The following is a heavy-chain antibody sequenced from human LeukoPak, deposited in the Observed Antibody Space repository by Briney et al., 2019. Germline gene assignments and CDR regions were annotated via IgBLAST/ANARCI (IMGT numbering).Heavy chain of an antibody. Sequence: ETPCLTCTVSGGSISNYYWTWIRQPAGKGLEWIGRISSYGNTNYNSSLRSRLAMSSDTSKKQFSLKVTSVTAADTAVYYCARDLAEGRPFDPWGQGTLVTVSS. V-gene: IGHV4-4*07. CDR2: ISSYGNT. CDR1: GGSISNYY. D-gene: IGHD1-14*01. J-gene: IGHJ5*02. CDR3: ARDLAEGRPFDP.